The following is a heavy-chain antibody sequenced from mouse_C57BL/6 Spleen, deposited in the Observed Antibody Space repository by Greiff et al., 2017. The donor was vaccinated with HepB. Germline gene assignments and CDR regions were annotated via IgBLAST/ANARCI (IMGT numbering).Heavy chain of an antibody. V-gene: IGHV1-53*01. D-gene: IGHD2-2*01. J-gene: IGHJ1*03. CDR3: APLLWLRRRYFDV. CDR1: GYTFTSYW. Sequence: LQQPGTELVKPGASVKLSCKASGYTFTSYWMHWVKQRPGQGLEWIGNINPSNGGTNYNEKFKSKATLTVDKSSSTAYMQLSSLTSEDSAVYYCAPLLWLRRRYFDVWGTGTTVTVSS. CDR2: INPSNGGT.